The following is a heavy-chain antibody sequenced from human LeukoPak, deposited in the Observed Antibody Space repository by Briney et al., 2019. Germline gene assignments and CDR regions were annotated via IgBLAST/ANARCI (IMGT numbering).Heavy chain of an antibody. V-gene: IGHV1-46*01. J-gene: IGHJ4*02. CDR3: ARLLSDIVVVVAARDFDY. Sequence: GASVKVSCKASGYTFTSYYMHWVRQAPGQGLEWMGIMNPSGGSTSYAQKFQGRVTMTRDTSTSTVYMELSSLRSEDTAVYYCARLLSDIVVVVAARDFDYWGQGTLVTVSS. CDR2: MNPSGGST. CDR1: GYTFTSYY. D-gene: IGHD2-15*01.